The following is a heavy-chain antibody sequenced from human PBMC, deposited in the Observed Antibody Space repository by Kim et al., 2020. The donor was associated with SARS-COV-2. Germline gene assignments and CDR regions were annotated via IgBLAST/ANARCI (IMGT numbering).Heavy chain of an antibody. V-gene: IGHV4-39*01. Sequence: SETLSLTCTVSGGSINTNSYYWAWIRQPPGKGLEWIGSVFYSGITYYNPSLKSRVTISTDTPENQFSMKLHSVTAADTAVYYCARSNYKFDSWFDPWGQGTLVTVSS. CDR3: ARSNYKFDSWFDP. D-gene: IGHD1-7*01. J-gene: IGHJ5*02. CDR1: GGSINTNSYY. CDR2: VFYSGIT.